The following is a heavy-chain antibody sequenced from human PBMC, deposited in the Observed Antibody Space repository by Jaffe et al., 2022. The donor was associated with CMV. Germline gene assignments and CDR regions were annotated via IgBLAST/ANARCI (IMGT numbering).Heavy chain of an antibody. CDR1: GFTFSGYW. V-gene: IGHV3-74*01. D-gene: IGHD3-22*01. J-gene: IGHJ4*02. CDR3: GRDHSGYNSVDF. Sequence: EVQLVESGGGLVQPGGSLRLSCAASGFTFSGYWMHWLRRAPGKGLVWVSRINTNGRTTHYADSVRGRFTISRDNAKNTLYLQMNSLRAEDTAVYYCGRDHSGYNSVDFWGQGTLVTVSS. CDR2: INTNGRTT.